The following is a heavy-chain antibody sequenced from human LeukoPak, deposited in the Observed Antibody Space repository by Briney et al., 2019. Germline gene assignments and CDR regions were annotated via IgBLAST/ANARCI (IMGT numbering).Heavy chain of an antibody. CDR3: TTLAGGSFGY. J-gene: IGHJ4*02. V-gene: IGHV3-15*01. D-gene: IGHD6-13*01. Sequence: PGGSLRLSCAASGFTFNDAWMNWVRQAPGKGLEWVGRIKTKTDGATIEYGAPVKGRFTISRGDSKNTLYLQIGSLKAEDTAVYYCTTLAGGSFGYWGQGTLVTVSS. CDR2: IKTKTDGATI. CDR1: GFTFNDAW.